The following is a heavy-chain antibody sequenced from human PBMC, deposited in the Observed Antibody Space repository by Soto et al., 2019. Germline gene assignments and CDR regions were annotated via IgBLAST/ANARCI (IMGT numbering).Heavy chain of an antibody. J-gene: IGHJ4*02. CDR2: IYYSGIT. CDR3: ARANSRIPHLGAYDY. D-gene: IGHD5-18*01. V-gene: IGHV4-59*01. CDR1: GGSISTYY. Sequence: QVQLQESGPGLVKPSETLSLTCTVSGGSISTYYWSWIRQPPGKGLEWIGYIYYSGITNYNPSLKGRVPISVDTSKSQFSLKLSSVTAADTAVYYCARANSRIPHLGAYDYWGQGTLVTVSS.